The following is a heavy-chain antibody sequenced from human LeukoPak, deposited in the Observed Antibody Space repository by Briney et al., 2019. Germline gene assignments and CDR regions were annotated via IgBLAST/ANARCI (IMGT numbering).Heavy chain of an antibody. D-gene: IGHD6-13*01. J-gene: IGHJ6*03. V-gene: IGHV1-69*05. CDR3: ARRLADKQQLVPWDYYYMDV. CDR1: GGTFSSYA. Sequence: ASVKVSCKASGGTFSSYAISWVRQAPGQGLEWMGGIIPIFGTANYAQKFQGRVTITTDESTSTAYMELSSLRSEDTAVYYCARRLADKQQLVPWDYYYMDVWGKGTTVTASS. CDR2: IIPIFGTA.